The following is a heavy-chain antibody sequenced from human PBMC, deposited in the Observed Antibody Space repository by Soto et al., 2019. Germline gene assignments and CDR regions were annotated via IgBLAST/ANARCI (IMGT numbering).Heavy chain of an antibody. CDR2: ISYDGSNK. D-gene: IGHD6-6*01. V-gene: IGHV3-30*18. CDR1: GFTFSSYG. CDR3: AKDSAQQLVHFDY. J-gene: IGHJ4*02. Sequence: GGSLRLSCAASGFTFSSYGMHWVRQAPGKGLEWVAVISYDGSNKYYADSVKGRFTISRDNSKNTLYLQMNSLRAEDTAVYYCAKDSAQQLVHFDYWGQGTLVTVSS.